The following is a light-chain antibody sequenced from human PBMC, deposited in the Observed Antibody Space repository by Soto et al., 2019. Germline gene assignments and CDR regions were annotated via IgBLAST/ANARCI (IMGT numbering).Light chain of an antibody. CDR3: QQYNNCPPV. CDR2: GAS. J-gene: IGKJ4*01. V-gene: IGKV3-15*01. Sequence: ERVMTQSPANLSVSPGESATLFCRASQSVNSNLAWYQQKPGQAPSLLLYGASTRATGIPARFSGSQSGTGFTSTIPSLRSEDFAVIYCQQYNNCPPVFGEGTRVRSN. CDR1: QSVNSN.